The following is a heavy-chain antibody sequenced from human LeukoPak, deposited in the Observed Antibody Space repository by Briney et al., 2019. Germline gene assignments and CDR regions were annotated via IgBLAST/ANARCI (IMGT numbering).Heavy chain of an antibody. Sequence: SETLSLTCAVYGGSFSGYYWSWIRQPPGKGLEWIGEINHSGSTNYNPSLKSRVTISVDTSKKQFSLKLSSVTAADTAVYYCVTYYFDSSGLKKNYWGQGTLVTVSS. CDR3: VTYYFDSSGLKKNY. J-gene: IGHJ4*02. D-gene: IGHD3-22*01. V-gene: IGHV4-34*01. CDR1: GGSFSGYY. CDR2: INHSGST.